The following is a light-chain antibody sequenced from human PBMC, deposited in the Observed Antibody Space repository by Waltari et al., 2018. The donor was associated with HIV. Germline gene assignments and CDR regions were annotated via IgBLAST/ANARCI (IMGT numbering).Light chain of an antibody. Sequence: YELTQPPSVSVSPGQTDKIICSGDELPDHYAHWYQQRPGQAPVLVIYKDKERPSGIPERFSGSSSGTTATLTISGVLEEDEADYYCQSADSSETLGVFGGGTKLTVL. CDR3: QSADSSETLGV. CDR1: ELPDHY. J-gene: IGLJ3*02. V-gene: IGLV3-25*03. CDR2: KDK.